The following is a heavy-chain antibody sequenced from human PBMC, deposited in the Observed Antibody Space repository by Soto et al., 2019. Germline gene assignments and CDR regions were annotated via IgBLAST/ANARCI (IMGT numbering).Heavy chain of an antibody. V-gene: IGHV5-51*01. Sequence: GESLKISCKGSGYSFTSYWIGWVRQMPGKGLEWMGIIYPGDSDTRYSPSFQGQVTISADKSISTAYLQWSSLKASDTAMYYCASHPEWLVRGRYYYGMDVWGQGTTVTVSS. CDR3: ASHPEWLVRGRYYYGMDV. D-gene: IGHD6-19*01. CDR1: GYSFTSYW. J-gene: IGHJ6*02. CDR2: IYPGDSDT.